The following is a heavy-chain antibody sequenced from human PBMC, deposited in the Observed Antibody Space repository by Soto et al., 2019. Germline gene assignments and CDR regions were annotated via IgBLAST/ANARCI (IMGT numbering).Heavy chain of an antibody. D-gene: IGHD3-3*01. V-gene: IGHV4-34*01. CDR1: GGSFSGYY. CDR2: INHSGST. Sequence: QVQLQQWGAGLLKPSETLSLTCAVYGGSFSGYYWSWIRQPPGKGLEWIGEINHSGSTNYNPSLKGRVTISVDTSKNQFSLKLSSVTAADTAVYYCARLRFLGLFDYWGQGTLVTVSS. CDR3: ARLRFLGLFDY. J-gene: IGHJ4*02.